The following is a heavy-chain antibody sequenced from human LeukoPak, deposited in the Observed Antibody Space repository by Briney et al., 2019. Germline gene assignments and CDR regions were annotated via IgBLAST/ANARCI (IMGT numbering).Heavy chain of an antibody. J-gene: IGHJ6*03. CDR1: GGSISSSSYY. D-gene: IGHD2/OR15-2a*01. Sequence: PSETLSLTCTVSGGSISSSSYYWGWIRQPPGKGLEWIGSMYYSGSTYYNPSLKSRVTMSVDTSKNQFSLKLSSVTAADTAVYYCASISDYYYYYMDVWGKGTTVTVSS. V-gene: IGHV4-39*01. CDR3: ASISDYYYYYMDV. CDR2: MYYSGST.